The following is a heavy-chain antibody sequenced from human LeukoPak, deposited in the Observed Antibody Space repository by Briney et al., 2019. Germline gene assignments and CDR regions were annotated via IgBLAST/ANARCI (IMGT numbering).Heavy chain of an antibody. D-gene: IGHD3-10*01. CDR2: ISAYNGNT. CDR3: ARDNDYGSGSY. Sequence: GASVKVSCKTSGYTFSSYGINWVRQAPGQGLEWMGWISAYNGNTNYAQKLQGRVTMTTDTSTSTAYMELRSLRSDDTAVYYCARDNDYGSGSYWGQGTLVTVSS. CDR1: GYTFSSYG. V-gene: IGHV1-18*01. J-gene: IGHJ4*02.